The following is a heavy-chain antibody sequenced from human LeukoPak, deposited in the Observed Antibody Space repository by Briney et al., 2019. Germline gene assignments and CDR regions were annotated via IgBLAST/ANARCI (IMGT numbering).Heavy chain of an antibody. J-gene: IGHJ4*02. D-gene: IGHD3/OR15-3a*01. CDR3: ARATLADFYLHY. V-gene: IGHV1-46*01. Sequence: ASVKVSCKASGYTFTSYYIHWVRQAPGQGLEWMGIVNPNGGSTSYAQKFQGRVTMTRDTSTSTIYMELSSLTSEDTAVYYCARATLADFYLHYWGQGTLVTVSS. CDR1: GYTFTSYY. CDR2: VNPNGGST.